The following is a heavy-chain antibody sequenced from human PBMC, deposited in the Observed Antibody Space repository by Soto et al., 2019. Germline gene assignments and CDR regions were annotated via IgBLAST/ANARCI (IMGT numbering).Heavy chain of an antibody. V-gene: IGHV3-7*01. CDR3: ARPHIQLDLGDDAFDI. Sequence: EVQLVESGGDLVQPGGSLRLSCAASGFTFSSYWMSWVRQAPGKGLEWVANIKQDGSEKYYVDSVKGRFTISRDNAKNSLYLQMNSLRAEDTAVYYCARPHIQLDLGDDAFDIWGQGTMVTVSS. CDR1: GFTFSSYW. D-gene: IGHD1-1*01. CDR2: IKQDGSEK. J-gene: IGHJ3*02.